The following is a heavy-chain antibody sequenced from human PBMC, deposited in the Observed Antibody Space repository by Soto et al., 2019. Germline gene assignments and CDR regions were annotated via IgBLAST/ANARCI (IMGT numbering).Heavy chain of an antibody. Sequence: GGSLRLSCAASGFTFSNAWMSWVRQAPGKGLEWVGRIKSKTDGGTTDYAAPVKGRFTISRDDSKNTLYLQMNSLKTEDTAVYYCTTATAIFGVVTDYWGQGTLVTVSS. D-gene: IGHD3-3*01. V-gene: IGHV3-15*01. J-gene: IGHJ4*02. CDR3: TTATAIFGVVTDY. CDR1: GFTFSNAW. CDR2: IKSKTDGGTT.